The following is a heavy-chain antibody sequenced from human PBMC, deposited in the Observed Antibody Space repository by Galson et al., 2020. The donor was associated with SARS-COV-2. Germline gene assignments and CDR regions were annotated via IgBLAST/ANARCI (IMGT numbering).Heavy chain of an antibody. V-gene: IGHV4-61*02. Sequence: SETLSLTCTVSGGSISSGSYYWSWIRQPAGKGLEWIGRIYTSGSTNYNPSLKSRVTISVDTSKNQFSLKLSSVTAADTAVYYCARDGRPTYYYYGMDVWGQGTTVTVSS. CDR2: IYTSGST. CDR3: ARDGRPTYYYYGMDV. CDR1: GGSISSGSYY. D-gene: IGHD1-1*01. J-gene: IGHJ6*02.